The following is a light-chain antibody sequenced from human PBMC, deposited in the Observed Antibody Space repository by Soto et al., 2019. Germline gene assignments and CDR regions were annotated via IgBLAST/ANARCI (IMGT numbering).Light chain of an antibody. CDR2: GAS. V-gene: IGKV3-20*01. CDR3: QQYVSSVT. Sequence: DIVLTQSPGSLSLSPGERATLSCRASQSVDSSFFAWYQQKPGQAPRLLIYGASKRATGTPDRFSGSGSGTDFTRTITRLEPEDFAVYYCQQYVSSVTFGQGTKVEIK. CDR1: QSVDSSF. J-gene: IGKJ1*01.